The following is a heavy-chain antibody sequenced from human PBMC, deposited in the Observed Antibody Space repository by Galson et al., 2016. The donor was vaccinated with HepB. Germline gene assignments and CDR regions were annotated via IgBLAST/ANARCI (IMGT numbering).Heavy chain of an antibody. CDR2: INYSGST. Sequence: LRLSCAASGFIVSTNYMSWIRQPPGKGLEWIGEINYSGSTDHNGSLRSRVTLSVDTSNKQVSLKVTSVTAADTAVYYCAGRRTGSRKYFDYWGQGILVSVSS. J-gene: IGHJ4*02. CDR3: AGRRTGSRKYFDY. V-gene: IGHV4-34*08. CDR1: GFIVSTNY.